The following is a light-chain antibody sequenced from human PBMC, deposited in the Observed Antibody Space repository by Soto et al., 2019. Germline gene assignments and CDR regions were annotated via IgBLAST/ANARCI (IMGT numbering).Light chain of an antibody. CDR1: QGIRNN. CDR3: QKYFSVPFT. CDR2: AAS. Sequence: DIQMTQSPSSLSASAGDRVTITCRASQGIRNNLAWYQQKPGKAPKLLIYAASTLQSGVPSRFSGSGSGTDFTLTISSLQPADAATYYCQKYFSVPFTFGPGTKVEIK. J-gene: IGKJ3*01. V-gene: IGKV1-27*01.